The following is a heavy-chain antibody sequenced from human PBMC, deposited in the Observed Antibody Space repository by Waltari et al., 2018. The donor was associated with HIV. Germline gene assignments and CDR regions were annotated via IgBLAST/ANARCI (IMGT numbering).Heavy chain of an antibody. Sequence: VDSGGRLVQPGGSLRLSCEASGLILCNYWMTWVRQALGKGLEWVDNIKQDGSEKYYVHSVKGRFIISRDNPKNSLYLEMNDLRAVDTAVYYCAAANTFDYWGRGTLVTVSS. CDR3: AAANTFDY. J-gene: IGHJ4*02. CDR2: IKQDGSEK. D-gene: IGHD6-25*01. CDR1: GLILCNYW. V-gene: IGHV3-7*03.